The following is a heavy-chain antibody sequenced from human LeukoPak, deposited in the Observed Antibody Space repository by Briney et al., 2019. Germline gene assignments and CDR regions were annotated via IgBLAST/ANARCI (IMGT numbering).Heavy chain of an antibody. J-gene: IGHJ3*02. CDR2: ISIDGSSD. D-gene: IGHD6-19*01. CDR1: GFTFSNYA. V-gene: IGHV3-30-3*01. CDR3: MRSGVAVAYDSFEI. Sequence: GGSLRLSCSASGFTFSNYAMHWVRQAPGKGLEWVAVISIDGSSDYYADSVKGRLTISRDNSRNSLYLQMNSVRAEDTAVYYCMRSGVAVAYDSFEIWGQGTMVTVSS.